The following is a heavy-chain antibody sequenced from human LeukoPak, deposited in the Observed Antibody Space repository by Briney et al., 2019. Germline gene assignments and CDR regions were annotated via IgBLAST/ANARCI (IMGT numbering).Heavy chain of an antibody. Sequence: GGSLRLSCAASGFTVISNYMTWVRQAPGKGLEWVSVIYSDGGTTYYADSVKGRFTISRDNSRNTLYLQMNSLRADDTAVYYCAKVRSGWSPFDYWGQGTLVTVSS. CDR2: IYSDGGTT. CDR3: AKVRSGWSPFDY. J-gene: IGHJ4*02. V-gene: IGHV3-53*01. D-gene: IGHD6-19*01. CDR1: GFTVISNY.